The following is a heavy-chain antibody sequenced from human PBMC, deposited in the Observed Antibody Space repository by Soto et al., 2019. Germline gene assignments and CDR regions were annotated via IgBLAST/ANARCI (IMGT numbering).Heavy chain of an antibody. Sequence: PGGSLRLSCAASGFTFNSYSMNWVRQAPGKGLEWVSSISSSSSYIYYADSVKGRFTISRDNAKNSLYLQMNSLRAEDTAVYYCARDYRPLDPAMVKDWFDPWGQGTLVTVSS. J-gene: IGHJ5*02. V-gene: IGHV3-21*01. D-gene: IGHD5-18*01. CDR1: GFTFNSYS. CDR2: ISSSSSYI. CDR3: ARDYRPLDPAMVKDWFDP.